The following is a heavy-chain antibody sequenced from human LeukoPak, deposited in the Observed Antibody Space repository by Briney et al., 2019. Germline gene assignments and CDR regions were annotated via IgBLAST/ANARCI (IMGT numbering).Heavy chain of an antibody. CDR3: ARDPPTPYYDFWSRYYSDAFDI. CDR1: GGTFSSYA. D-gene: IGHD3-3*01. CDR2: IIPIFGIA. Sequence: ASVKVSCKASGGTFSSYAISWVRQAPGQGLEWMGRIIPIFGIANYAQKFQGRVTITADKSTRTAYLELSSLRSEDTAVYYCARDPPTPYYDFWSRYYSDAFDIWGQGTMVTVSS. V-gene: IGHV1-69*04. J-gene: IGHJ3*02.